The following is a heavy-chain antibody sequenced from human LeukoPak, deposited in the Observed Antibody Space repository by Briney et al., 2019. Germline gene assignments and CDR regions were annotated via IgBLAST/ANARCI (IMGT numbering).Heavy chain of an antibody. CDR1: GFTFDDYA. J-gene: IGHJ6*02. D-gene: IGHD6-13*01. CDR3: ARDEFAAAGTRESYYYGMDV. Sequence: GRSLRLSCAASGFTFDDYAMHWVRQAPGKGLEWVSGISWNSGSIGYADSVKGRFTISRDNSKNTLYLQMNSLRAEDTAVYYCARDEFAAAGTRESYYYGMDVWGQGTTVTVSS. V-gene: IGHV3-9*01. CDR2: ISWNSGSI.